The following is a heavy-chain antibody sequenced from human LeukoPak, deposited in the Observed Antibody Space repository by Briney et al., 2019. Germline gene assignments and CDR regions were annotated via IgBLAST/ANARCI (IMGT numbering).Heavy chain of an antibody. J-gene: IGHJ3*02. CDR3: ARSGTAMLLRDAFDI. D-gene: IGHD5-18*01. Sequence: SETLSLTCTVPGGSISSYYWSWIRQPAGKGLEWIGRIYTSGSTNYNPSLKSRVTMSVDTSKNQFSLKLSSVTAADTAVYYRARSGTAMLLRDAFDIWGQGTMVTVSS. CDR1: GGSISSYY. CDR2: IYTSGST. V-gene: IGHV4-4*07.